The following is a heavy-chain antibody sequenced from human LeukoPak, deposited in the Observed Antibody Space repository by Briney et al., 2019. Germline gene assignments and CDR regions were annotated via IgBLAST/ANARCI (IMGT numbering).Heavy chain of an antibody. CDR2: IKQDGSEK. CDR3: ARVPAYGDYSDY. Sequence: GGSPRLSCATSGFSFSNFWMTWVRQAPGKGLEWVANIKQDGSEKYYVDSVKGRFTISRDNSKSSLYLQMNSLSAEDTAVYYCARVPAYGDYSDYWGQGTLVTVSS. D-gene: IGHD4-17*01. J-gene: IGHJ4*02. V-gene: IGHV3-7*01. CDR1: GFSFSNFW.